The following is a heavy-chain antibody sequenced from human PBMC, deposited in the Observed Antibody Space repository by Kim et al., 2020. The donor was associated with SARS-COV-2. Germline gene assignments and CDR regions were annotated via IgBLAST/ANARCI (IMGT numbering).Heavy chain of an antibody. CDR3: ARGYYHGSGSYYPPGE. J-gene: IGHJ4*02. D-gene: IGHD3-10*01. CDR1: GGSISSGDYY. V-gene: IGHV4-30-4*01. CDR2: IYYSGST. Sequence: SETLSLTCTVSGGSISSGDYYWSWIRQTPGQGLEWIGFIYYSGSTYYSPSLKSRVTISVDTSKNQFSLKLISVTAADTAVYYCARGYYHGSGSYYPPGEWGQGTLVTVSS.